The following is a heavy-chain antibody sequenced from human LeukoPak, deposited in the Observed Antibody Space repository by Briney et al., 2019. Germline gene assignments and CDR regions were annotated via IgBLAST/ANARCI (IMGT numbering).Heavy chain of an antibody. V-gene: IGHV1-18*01. D-gene: IGHD2-21*02. CDR1: GYTFTDFG. CDR3: VRDQRVGVTAFYRPFDP. Sequence: GASVKVSCKASGYTFTDFGISWVRQAPGQGLEWMGWINTYKGNTNYAQKFQGRFTMTIDTSTGTAYMVLRSLRSDDTAIYYCVRDQRVGVTAFYRPFDPWGQGTSVTVSS. J-gene: IGHJ5*02. CDR2: INTYKGNT.